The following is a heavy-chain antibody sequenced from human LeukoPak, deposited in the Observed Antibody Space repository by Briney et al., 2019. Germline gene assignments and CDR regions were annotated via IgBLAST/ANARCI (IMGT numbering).Heavy chain of an antibody. CDR3: ARGGTVTTGRSFDP. J-gene: IGHJ5*02. Sequence: ASVKVSCKASGYSFTGSYLPWVRQAPGQGLEWMGWMNPNNGATKYAQNFQDRVTMARDTSISTAYLDLSNLRFDDTAVYYCARGGTVTTGRSFDPWGQGTLVIVSS. D-gene: IGHD4-17*01. CDR1: GYSFTGSY. CDR2: MNPNNGAT. V-gene: IGHV1-2*02.